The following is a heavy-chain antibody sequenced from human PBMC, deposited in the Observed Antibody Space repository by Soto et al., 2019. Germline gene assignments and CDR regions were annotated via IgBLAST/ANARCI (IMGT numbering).Heavy chain of an antibody. CDR3: ARDKGSSGYQAPLDY. D-gene: IGHD3-22*01. CDR1: GFTFDDYG. J-gene: IGHJ4*02. V-gene: IGHV3-20*04. Sequence: GGSLRLSCAASGFTFDDYGMSWVRQAPGKGLEWVSGINWNGGSTGYADSVKGRFTISRDNAKNSLYLQMNSLRAEDTALYYCARDKGSSGYQAPLDYWGQGTLVTVSS. CDR2: INWNGGST.